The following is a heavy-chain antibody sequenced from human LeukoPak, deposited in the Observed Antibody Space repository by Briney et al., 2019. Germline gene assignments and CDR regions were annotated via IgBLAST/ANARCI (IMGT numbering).Heavy chain of an antibody. D-gene: IGHD3-10*01. Sequence: PGGSLRLSCVASGFTLRSYVMNWVRQTPGKGLEWVSSISGSGDSTFYADSVKGRFSISRDNSKNTLYLQVNGLRTEDTAVYYCARVDMVRGGHDDAFDIWGQGTMVTVSS. V-gene: IGHV3-23*01. CDR1: GFTLRSYV. CDR2: ISGSGDST. CDR3: ARVDMVRGGHDDAFDI. J-gene: IGHJ3*02.